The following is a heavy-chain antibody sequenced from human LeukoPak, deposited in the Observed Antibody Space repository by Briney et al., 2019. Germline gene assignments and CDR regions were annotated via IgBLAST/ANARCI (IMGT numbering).Heavy chain of an antibody. V-gene: IGHV3-48*02. D-gene: IGHD6-13*01. CDR1: GFTFSSYS. CDR3: ARSVSSRLY. Sequence: PGGSLRLSCAASGFTFSSYSMNWVRQAPGKGLEWVSYISSSSSTIYYADSVKGRFTISRDNAKNSLYLQMSSLRDEDTAAYYCARSVSSRLYWGQGTLVTVSS. CDR2: ISSSSSTI. J-gene: IGHJ4*02.